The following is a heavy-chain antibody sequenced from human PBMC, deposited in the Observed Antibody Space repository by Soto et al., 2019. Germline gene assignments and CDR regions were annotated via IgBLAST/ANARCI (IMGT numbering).Heavy chain of an antibody. CDR1: GFTFKSYA. V-gene: IGHV3-23*01. CDR2: ITGSGDST. J-gene: IGHJ4*02. Sequence: PGGSLRLSCAASGFTFKSYAVSWVRQAPGKGLEWVSVITGSGDSTYYADSVKGRFTISRDNSKNTLYLQMNSLRAEDTAVYYCAKVLRHDYHLAYFVHWGQGTLVTVSS. CDR3: AKVLRHDYHLAYFVH. D-gene: IGHD4-17*01.